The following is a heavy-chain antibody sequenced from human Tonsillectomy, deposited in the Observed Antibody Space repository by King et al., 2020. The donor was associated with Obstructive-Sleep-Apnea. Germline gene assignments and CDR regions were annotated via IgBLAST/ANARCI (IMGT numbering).Heavy chain of an antibody. CDR3: ASEDSAGYYPFH. V-gene: IGHV4-28*03. Sequence: VQLQESGPGLVKPSDTLSLTCAVSGYSISSSHWWGWIRQPPGKGLEWIGYIYYSGNTFYNPSLKSRVTMSVDASKNQFSLKLSSLTAVDTAIYFCASEDSAGYYPFHWGQGTLVTVAS. J-gene: IGHJ4*02. D-gene: IGHD3-22*01. CDR1: GYSISSSHW. CDR2: IYYSGNT.